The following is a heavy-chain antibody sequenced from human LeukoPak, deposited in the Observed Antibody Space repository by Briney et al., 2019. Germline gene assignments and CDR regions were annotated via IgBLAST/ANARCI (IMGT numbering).Heavy chain of an antibody. Sequence: GGSLRLSCAASGFTFSSYAMSWVRQAPGKGLEWVSAISGSGGSTYYADSVKGRFTISRDNSKNTLYLQMNSLRAEDTAVYYCAKDLGSRSGSSSWYGACDYWGQGTLVTVSS. CDR1: GFTFSSYA. CDR3: AKDLGSRSGSSSWYGACDY. D-gene: IGHD6-13*01. CDR2: ISGSGGST. V-gene: IGHV3-23*01. J-gene: IGHJ4*02.